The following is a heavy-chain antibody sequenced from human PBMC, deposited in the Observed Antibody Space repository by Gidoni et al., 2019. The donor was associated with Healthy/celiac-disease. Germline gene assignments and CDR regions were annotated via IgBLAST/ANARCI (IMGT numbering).Heavy chain of an antibody. CDR1: GGSFSGYY. CDR3: ARVGGEWELSTRRYYYYYGMDV. Sequence: QAQLQQWGAGLLKPSETLSLTCAVYGGSFSGYYWCWIRQPPGTGLEWIGEINHSGSTNYKPSLESRVTISVDTSKSQFSLKLSSVTAADTAVYYCARVGGEWELSTRRYYYYYGMDVWGQGTTVTVSS. V-gene: IGHV4-34*01. J-gene: IGHJ6*02. CDR2: INHSGST. D-gene: IGHD1-26*01.